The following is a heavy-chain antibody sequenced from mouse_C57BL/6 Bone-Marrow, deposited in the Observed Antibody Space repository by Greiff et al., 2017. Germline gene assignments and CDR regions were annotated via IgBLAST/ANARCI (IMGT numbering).Heavy chain of an antibody. CDR3: ARQGYYGAMDY. Sequence: EVQGVESGGDLVKPGGSLKLSCAASGFTFSSYGMSWVRQTPDKRLEWVATISSGGSYTYYPDSVKGRFTISRDKAKNTLYLQMSSLKSEDTAMYYCARQGYYGAMDYWGQGTSVTVSS. V-gene: IGHV5-6*01. CDR1: GFTFSSYG. D-gene: IGHD1-1*01. CDR2: ISSGGSYT. J-gene: IGHJ4*01.